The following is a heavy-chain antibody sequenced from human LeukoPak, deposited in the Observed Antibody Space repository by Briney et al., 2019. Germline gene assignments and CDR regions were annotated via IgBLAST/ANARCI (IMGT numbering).Heavy chain of an antibody. J-gene: IGHJ4*02. CDR1: GGSISSSSYY. V-gene: IGHV4-39*07. Sequence: PSETLSLTCTVSGGSISSSSYYWGWIRQPPGKGLEWIGSIYYSGSTYYNPSLKSRVTISVDTSKNQFSLKLSSVTAADTAVYYCARGYSYGYTPSFDSWGQGTLVTVSS. CDR3: ARGYSYGYTPSFDS. CDR2: IYYSGST. D-gene: IGHD5-18*01.